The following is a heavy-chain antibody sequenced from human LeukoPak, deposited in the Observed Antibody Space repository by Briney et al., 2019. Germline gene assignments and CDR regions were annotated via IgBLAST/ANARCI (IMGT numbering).Heavy chain of an antibody. V-gene: IGHV3-66*01. CDR2: IYSGGST. CDR3: ATPYYYDSSGPWDY. Sequence: PGGSLRLSCAASGFTFRSYGMSWVRQAPGKGLEWVSVIYSGGSTYYADSVKGRFTISRDNSKNTLYLQMNSLRAEDTAVYYCATPYYYDSSGPWDYWGQGTLVTVSS. J-gene: IGHJ4*02. D-gene: IGHD3-22*01. CDR1: GFTFRSYG.